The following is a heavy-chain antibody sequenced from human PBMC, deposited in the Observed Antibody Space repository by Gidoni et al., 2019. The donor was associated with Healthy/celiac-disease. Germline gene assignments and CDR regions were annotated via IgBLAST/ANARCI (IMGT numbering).Heavy chain of an antibody. J-gene: IGHJ4*02. CDR2: IYYSGST. V-gene: IGHV4-39*01. D-gene: IGHD6-19*01. CDR3: ASPGYSSGWYGY. Sequence: QLQLQESGPGLVKPSETLSLTCTVSGGSISSSSYYWGWIRQPPGKGLEWIGSIYYSGSTYYNPSLKSRVTISVDTSKNQFSLKLSSVTAADTAVYYCASPGYSSGWYGYWGQGTLVTVSS. CDR1: GGSISSSSYY.